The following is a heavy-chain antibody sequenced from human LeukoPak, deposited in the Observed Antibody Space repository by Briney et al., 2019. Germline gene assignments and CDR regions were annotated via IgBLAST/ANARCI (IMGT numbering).Heavy chain of an antibody. D-gene: IGHD1-1*01. V-gene: IGHV3-7*01. CDR3: ASPGGEREGGFDY. CDR2: IRKDGSET. J-gene: IGHJ4*02. CDR1: GFTFSTYW. Sequence: GGSLRLSCAASGFTFSTYWMTWVRQAPGKGLEWVANIRKDGSETYYVDSVKGRFTISRDNAKNSLYLQMNSLRAEDTAVYYCASPGGEREGGFDYWGQGTLVTVSS.